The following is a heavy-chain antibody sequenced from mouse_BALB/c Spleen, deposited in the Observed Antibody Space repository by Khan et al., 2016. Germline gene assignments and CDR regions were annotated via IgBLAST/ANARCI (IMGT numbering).Heavy chain of an antibody. J-gene: IGHJ2*01. V-gene: IGHV9-3-1*01. CDR1: GYTFTNFG. CDR3: ATGILTLIANRSHY. CDR2: INPNTGKT. Sequence: QIQLVQSGPELKKPGETVKISCKASGYTFTNFGINWVRQAPGKGLEWMYWINPNTGKTTYADDFKGRFAFSLENSASTAYLQTINLEKEDTATFFCATGILTLIANRSHYWGQGTTLTVSS.